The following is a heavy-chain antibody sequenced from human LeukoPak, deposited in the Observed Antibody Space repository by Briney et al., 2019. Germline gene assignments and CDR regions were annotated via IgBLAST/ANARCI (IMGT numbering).Heavy chain of an antibody. Sequence: GGSLRLACAASGFTFHEYGMHWVRQAPGKGLDWVSLISGNGGSTDYADSVKGRFTISRDNSKNTLYLQMNSLRAEDTAVYYCAKSPRKRSSSTSCPFGYWGQGTLVTVSS. CDR2: ISGNGGST. J-gene: IGHJ4*02. D-gene: IGHD2-2*01. CDR1: GFTFHEYG. CDR3: AKSPRKRSSSTSCPFGY. V-gene: IGHV3-43*02.